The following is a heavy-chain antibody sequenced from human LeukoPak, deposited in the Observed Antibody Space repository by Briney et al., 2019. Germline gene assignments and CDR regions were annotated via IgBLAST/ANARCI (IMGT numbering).Heavy chain of an antibody. Sequence: GGSLRLSCVASGFSLSNFQMYWVRQAPGKGLEWVSIISLDGSTEFYADSVKGRFTISRGTASNTMHLEMNNLRIEDTAVYYCMRDYMGWFDPWGQGSLVTVSS. J-gene: IGHJ5*02. CDR3: MRDYMGWFDP. D-gene: IGHD3-10*01. CDR1: GFSLSNFQ. CDR2: ISLDGSTE. V-gene: IGHV3-30-3*01.